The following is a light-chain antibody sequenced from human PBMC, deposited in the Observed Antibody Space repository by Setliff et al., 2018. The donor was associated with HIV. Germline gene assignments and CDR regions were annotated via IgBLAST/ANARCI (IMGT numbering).Light chain of an antibody. Sequence: QTVVTQEPSFSVSPGGTVTLTCGLSSGSVSTSYYPSWYQQTPGQAPRTLIYSTNTRSSGVPDRFSGSILGNKAALTITGARADDESDYYCVLYMGSGISIFGGGTKGTV. CDR1: SGSVSTSYY. CDR2: STN. J-gene: IGLJ2*01. V-gene: IGLV8-61*01. CDR3: VLYMGSGISI.